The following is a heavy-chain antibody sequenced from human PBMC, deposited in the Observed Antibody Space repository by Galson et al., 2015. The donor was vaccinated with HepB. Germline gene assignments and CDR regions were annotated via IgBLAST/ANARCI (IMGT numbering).Heavy chain of an antibody. CDR3: ATFTMVRGGFEY. Sequence: SLRLSCAASGFNFSSYSMNWVRQAPGKGLEWVSSISSSSTYIFYADSMKGRFTISRDNAKNSLFLQMNSLRAEDTALYYCATFTMVRGGFEYWGQGALVTVSS. CDR1: GFNFSSYS. J-gene: IGHJ4*02. CDR2: ISSSSTYI. D-gene: IGHD3-10*01. V-gene: IGHV3-21*06.